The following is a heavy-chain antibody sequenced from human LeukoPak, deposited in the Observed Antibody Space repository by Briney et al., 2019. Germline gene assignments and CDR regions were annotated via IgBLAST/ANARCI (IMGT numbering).Heavy chain of an antibody. V-gene: IGHV3-9*01. J-gene: IGHJ5*02. CDR3: AKDRVAVAGTPWFDP. Sequence: PGRSLRLSCAASGFTFDDYAMHWVRQAPGKGLEWVSGISWNSGSIGYADSVKGRFTISRDNAKNYLYLQMNSLRAEDTALYYCAKDRVAVAGTPWFDPWGQGTLVTVSS. CDR2: ISWNSGSI. D-gene: IGHD6-19*01. CDR1: GFTFDDYA.